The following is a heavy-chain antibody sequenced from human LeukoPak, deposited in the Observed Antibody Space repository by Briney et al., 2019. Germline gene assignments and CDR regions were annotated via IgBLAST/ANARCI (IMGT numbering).Heavy chain of an antibody. D-gene: IGHD3-22*01. CDR3: ARGERYYDSSGYFDY. Sequence: ASVKVSCKASGYTFTSYGISWVRQAPGQGLEWMGWISAYNGNTNYAQKLQGRVTMTTDTSTSTAYMELRSLRSDDTAVYYCARGERYYDSSGYFDYWGQGTLVTVSS. J-gene: IGHJ4*02. CDR1: GYTFTSYG. CDR2: ISAYNGNT. V-gene: IGHV1-18*01.